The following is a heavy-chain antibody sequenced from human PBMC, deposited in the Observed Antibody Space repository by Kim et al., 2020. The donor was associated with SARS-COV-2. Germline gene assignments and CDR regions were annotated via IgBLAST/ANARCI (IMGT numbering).Heavy chain of an antibody. CDR1: GGSISSGDYY. V-gene: IGHV4-30-4*01. J-gene: IGHJ4*02. Sequence: SETLSLTCTVSGGSISSGDYYWSWIRQPPGKGLEWIGYIYYSGSTYYNPSLKSRVTISVDTSKNQFSLKLSSVTAADTAVYYCARVEPAAEYYFDYWGQGTLVTVSS. CDR2: IYYSGST. CDR3: ARVEPAAEYYFDY. D-gene: IGHD6-13*01.